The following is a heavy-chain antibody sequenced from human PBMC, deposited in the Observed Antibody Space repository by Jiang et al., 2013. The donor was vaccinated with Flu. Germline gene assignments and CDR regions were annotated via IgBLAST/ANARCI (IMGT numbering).Heavy chain of an antibody. CDR1: GGTFSSYA. CDR2: IIPIFGTA. Sequence: GAEVKKPGSSVKVSCKASGGTFSSYAISWVRQAPGQGLEWMGGIIPIFGTANYAQKFQGRVTITADESTSTAYMELSSLRSEDTAVYYCARGRSGITIFGVVTPYFDYWGQGTLVTVSS. J-gene: IGHJ4*02. CDR3: ARGRSGITIFGVVTPYFDY. D-gene: IGHD3-3*01. V-gene: IGHV1-69*01.